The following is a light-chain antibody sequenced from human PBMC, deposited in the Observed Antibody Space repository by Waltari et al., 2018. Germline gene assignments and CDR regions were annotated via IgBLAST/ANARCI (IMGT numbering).Light chain of an antibody. Sequence: VTTQAPATLSVSPGERATLSCRASQSVSSNLAWYQQKPGQAPRLLIYGASTRATGIPARFSGSGSGTEFTLTISSLQSEDFAVYYCQQYNNWPPWTFGQGTKVEIK. CDR1: QSVSSN. CDR2: GAS. V-gene: IGKV3-15*01. J-gene: IGKJ1*01. CDR3: QQYNNWPPWT.